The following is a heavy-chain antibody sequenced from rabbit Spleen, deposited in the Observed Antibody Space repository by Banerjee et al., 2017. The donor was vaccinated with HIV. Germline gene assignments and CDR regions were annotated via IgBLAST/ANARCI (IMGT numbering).Heavy chain of an antibody. CDR3: ARVNNGAGGLYFNL. CDR1: GFSFSDRDV. D-gene: IGHD4-2*01. CDR2: IYTSSGST. V-gene: IGHV1S45*01. Sequence: LEESGGGLVQPEGSLALTCKASGFSFSDRDVMCWVRQAPGKGLQWIACIYTSSGSTYYARWVNGRFTVSKTSSTTVTLQMTSLTAADTATYFCARVNNGAGGLYFNLWGQGTLVTVS. J-gene: IGHJ4*01.